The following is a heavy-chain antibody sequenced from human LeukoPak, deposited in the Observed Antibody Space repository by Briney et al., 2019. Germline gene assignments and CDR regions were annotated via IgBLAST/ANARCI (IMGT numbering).Heavy chain of an antibody. CDR2: IYYSGST. J-gene: IGHJ4*02. CDR1: GGSISSYY. CDR3: ARREGAY. Sequence: PSETLSLTCTVSGGSISSYYWSWIRQPPGKGLEWIGYIYYSGSTNYNPSLKSRVTISVDTSKNQFSLKLSSVTAADTAVYYCARREGAYWGQGTLVTVSS. V-gene: IGHV4-59*12.